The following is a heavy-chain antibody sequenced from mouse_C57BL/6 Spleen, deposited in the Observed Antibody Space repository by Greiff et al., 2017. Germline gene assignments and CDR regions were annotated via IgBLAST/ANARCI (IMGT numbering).Heavy chain of an antibody. CDR2: INPNNGST. J-gene: IGHJ4*01. CDR1: GYTFTDYN. CDR3: ARSGYYGSSPYYAMDY. Sequence: EVKLQQSGPELVKPGASVKIPCKASGYTFTDYNMDWVKQSHGKSLEWIGDINPNNGSTIYNQKFKGKATLTVDKSSSTAYMELRSLTSEDTAVYYCARSGYYGSSPYYAMDYWGQGTSVTVSS. D-gene: IGHD1-1*01. V-gene: IGHV1-18*01.